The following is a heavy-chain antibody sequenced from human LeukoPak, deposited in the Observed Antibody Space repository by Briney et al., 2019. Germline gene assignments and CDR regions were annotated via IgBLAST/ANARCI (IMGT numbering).Heavy chain of an antibody. J-gene: IGHJ4*02. CDR3: ARDYDSVGATFVDY. Sequence: ASVKVSCKASGYTFTSYGITWVRQVPGQGLEWMGWNSGYNGDTNYAQKLQGRVTMTTDTSTSTAYMELRSLRSDDTAVYYCARDYDSVGATFVDYWGQGTLVTVSS. D-gene: IGHD1-26*01. V-gene: IGHV1-18*01. CDR1: GYTFTSYG. CDR2: NSGYNGDT.